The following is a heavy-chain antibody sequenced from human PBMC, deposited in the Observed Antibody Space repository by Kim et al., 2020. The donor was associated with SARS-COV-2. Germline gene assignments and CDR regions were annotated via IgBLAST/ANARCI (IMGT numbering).Heavy chain of an antibody. CDR1: GYTFTSYE. V-gene: IGHV1-8*01. Sequence: ASVKVSCKASGYTFTSYEINWVRQATGQGLEWMGWMNPNSGDTGYIQNFQGRVTMTRDTSIGTAYMELSSLRSDDTAVYYCTRGSMRASPQFDFWGQGSLGSVSP. J-gene: IGHJ4*02. CDR3: TRGSMRASPQFDF. D-gene: IGHD3-22*01. CDR2: MNPNSGDT.